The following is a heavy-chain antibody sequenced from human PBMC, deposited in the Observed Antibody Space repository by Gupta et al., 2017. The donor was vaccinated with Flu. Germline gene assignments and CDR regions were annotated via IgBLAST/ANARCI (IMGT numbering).Heavy chain of an antibody. J-gene: IGHJ2*01. CDR1: GFTFGDFW. Sequence: EVQLVESGGGLVQPGGSLRLSCATSGFTFGDFWMGWVRQAPGKGLEWVANIRADGNNKYDGESVKGRLTIYRDRVKDSLYLQMNSLRADDTAVYYCARPNGNYWYFDLWGRGTLVTVAS. V-gene: IGHV3-7*03. CDR2: IRADGNNK. CDR3: ARPNGNYWYFDL.